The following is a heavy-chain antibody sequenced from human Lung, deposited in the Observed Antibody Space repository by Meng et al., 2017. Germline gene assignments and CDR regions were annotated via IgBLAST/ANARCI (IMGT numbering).Heavy chain of an antibody. CDR3: ARGPTTMAHDFDY. Sequence: QVQLQQWGAVLCKPSETLSLTCVVSGGSFSDYYWSWIRQSPGKGLEWIGEINHSGSTNYNPSLESRATISVDTSQNNLSLKLSSVTAADSAVYYCARGPTTMAHDFDYWGQGTLVTVSS. CDR1: GGSFSDYY. CDR2: INHSGST. V-gene: IGHV4-34*01. J-gene: IGHJ4*02. D-gene: IGHD4-11*01.